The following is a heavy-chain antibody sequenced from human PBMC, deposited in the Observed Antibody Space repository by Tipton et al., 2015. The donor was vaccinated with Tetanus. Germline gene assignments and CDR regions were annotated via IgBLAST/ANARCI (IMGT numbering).Heavy chain of an antibody. V-gene: IGHV4-61*01. J-gene: IGHJ4*02. Sequence: TLSLTCTVSGVSVRSGSYSWNWIRQPPGKGLEWLAYGSYSGRTNSNYSLKSRITISQDTSKNQFSLRLKSVTAADTAVYFCARGGTMVHGVILQDHFYYWGQGTLVTVSS. D-gene: IGHD3-10*01. CDR1: GVSVRSGSYS. CDR3: ARGGTMVHGVILQDHFYY. CDR2: GSYSGRT.